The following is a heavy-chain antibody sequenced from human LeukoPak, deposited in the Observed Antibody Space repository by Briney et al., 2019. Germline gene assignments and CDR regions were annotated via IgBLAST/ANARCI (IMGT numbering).Heavy chain of an antibody. CDR3: ARRRGSGSTQVFDY. J-gene: IGHJ4*02. D-gene: IGHD6-19*01. Sequence: SETLSLTCTVSGGSISSSSHYWGWIRQPPGKGLEWIGSIYYSGSTYYNPSLKSRVTISVDTSKNQFSLKLSSVTAADTAVYYCARRRGSGSTQVFDYWGQGTLVTVSS. CDR2: IYYSGST. V-gene: IGHV4-39*01. CDR1: GGSISSSSHY.